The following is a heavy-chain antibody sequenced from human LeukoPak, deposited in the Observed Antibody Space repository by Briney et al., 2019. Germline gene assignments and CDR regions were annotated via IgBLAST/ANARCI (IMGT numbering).Heavy chain of an antibody. CDR3: ARDCGYYSQNWFDP. D-gene: IGHD4-11*01. CDR1: GVSISSGGYY. CDR2: FYYSGST. V-gene: IGHV4-31*03. Sequence: TASETLSLTCTVSGVSISSGGYYWSWIRQHPGKGLEWIGYFYYSGSTYYNPSLKSRVTISVDTSKNQFSLKLSSVTAADTAVYYCARDCGYYSQNWFDPWGQGTLVTVSS. J-gene: IGHJ5*02.